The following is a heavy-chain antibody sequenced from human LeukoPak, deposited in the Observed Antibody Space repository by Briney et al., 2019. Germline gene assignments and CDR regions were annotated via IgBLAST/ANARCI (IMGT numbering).Heavy chain of an antibody. D-gene: IGHD4-11*01. CDR1: GFIFRRNG. Sequence: GRSLRLSCAASGFIFRRNGMHWVRQVPGKGLEWVALIWYDGSKTYYADSVKGRFTISRDNSRNTLFLQMNSLRAEDTAVYYCARDFLTTDAFDIWGQGTMVTVSS. CDR3: ARDFLTTDAFDI. CDR2: IWYDGSKT. V-gene: IGHV3-33*01. J-gene: IGHJ3*02.